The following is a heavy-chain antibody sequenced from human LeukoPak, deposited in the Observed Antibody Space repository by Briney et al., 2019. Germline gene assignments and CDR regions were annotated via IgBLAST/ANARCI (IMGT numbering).Heavy chain of an antibody. D-gene: IGHD3-3*01. CDR1: GFTFSSYA. V-gene: IGHV3-23*01. J-gene: IGHJ6*03. Sequence: GSLRLSCAASGFTFSSYAMSWVRQAPGEGVEGVSAISCSGGSTYYADSVKGRFTISRDNSKNTLYPQMSSLRAEDTAVYYCAKFPGDFWSGYYDYYYYYYMDVWGKGTTVTVSS. CDR2: ISCSGGST. CDR3: AKFPGDFWSGYYDYYYYYYMDV.